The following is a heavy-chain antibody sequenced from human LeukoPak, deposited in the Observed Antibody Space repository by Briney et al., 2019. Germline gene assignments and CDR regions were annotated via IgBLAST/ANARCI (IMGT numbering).Heavy chain of an antibody. D-gene: IGHD3-3*01. J-gene: IGHJ4*02. Sequence: ASVKVSCKASGYTFAGYYMQWVRQAPGQGLEWMGWINPNSGGTNYAQKFQGRVTMTRDTSTSTAYMELSRLRSDDTAVYYCATTKTPQGILEWLVYWGQGTLVTVSS. CDR3: ATTKTPQGILEWLVY. CDR2: INPNSGGT. V-gene: IGHV1-2*02. CDR1: GYTFAGYY.